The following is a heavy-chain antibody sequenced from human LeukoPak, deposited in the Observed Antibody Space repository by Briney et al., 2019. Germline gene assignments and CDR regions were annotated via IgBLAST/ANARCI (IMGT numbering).Heavy chain of an antibody. Sequence: GRSLRLTCAVSGLSLDTYAIHWVRQAPGKGLEWVSAISGSGGSTYYADSVKGRFTISRDNSKNTLYLQMNSLRAEDTAVYYCAKDTGYYYDSSGYKTIWGQGTLVTVSS. CDR2: ISGSGGST. CDR3: AKDTGYYYDSSGYKTI. D-gene: IGHD3-22*01. V-gene: IGHV3-23*01. CDR1: GLSLDTYA. J-gene: IGHJ4*02.